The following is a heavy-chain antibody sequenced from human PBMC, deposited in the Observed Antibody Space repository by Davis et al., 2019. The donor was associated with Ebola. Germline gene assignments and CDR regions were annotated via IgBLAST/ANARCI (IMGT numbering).Heavy chain of an antibody. CDR2: INAGNGNT. CDR3: ARDSLRLLYYYYGMDV. Sequence: ASVKVSCKASGYTFTSYAMHWVRQAPGQRLEWMGWINAGNGNTKYSQKFQGRVTITRDTSASTAYMELSSLRSEDTAVYYCARDSLRLLYYYYGMDVWGKGTTVAVSS. V-gene: IGHV1-3*01. CDR1: GYTFTSYA. J-gene: IGHJ6*04. D-gene: IGHD3-3*01.